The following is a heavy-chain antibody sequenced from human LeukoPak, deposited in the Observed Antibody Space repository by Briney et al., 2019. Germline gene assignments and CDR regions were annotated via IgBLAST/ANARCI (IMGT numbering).Heavy chain of an antibody. J-gene: IGHJ4*02. CDR3: AKSLGGVSVVAAADY. Sequence: PGGSLRLSCAASGLTFSNYAMSWVRQAPGKGLEWVSAISGSGGSPYYADSVKGRFTISRDNSKNTLYLQMSSLRVEDTAVYYCAKSLGGVSVVAAADYWGQGTLVTVSS. CDR1: GLTFSNYA. CDR2: ISGSGGSP. D-gene: IGHD2-15*01. V-gene: IGHV3-23*01.